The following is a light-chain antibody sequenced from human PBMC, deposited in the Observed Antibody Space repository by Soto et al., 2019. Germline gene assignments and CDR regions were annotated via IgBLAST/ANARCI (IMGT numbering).Light chain of an antibody. Sequence: QSVLTQSPSVSAAPGQKVTISCSGSSSNIGNNYVSWYQQLPGTAPKLLIYSSNQRPSGVPDRFSGSESGTSASLAISGLQSEDEADYYCGAWDDSLNGPVFGGGTKLTVL. CDR3: GAWDDSLNGPV. V-gene: IGLV1-44*01. CDR1: SSNIGNNY. CDR2: SSN. J-gene: IGLJ2*01.